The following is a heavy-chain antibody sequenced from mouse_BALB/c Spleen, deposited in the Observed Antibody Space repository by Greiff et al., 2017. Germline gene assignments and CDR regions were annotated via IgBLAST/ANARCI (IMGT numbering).Heavy chain of an antibody. Sequence: LMEPGASVKISCKATGYTFSSYWIEWVKQRPGHGLEWIGEILPGSGSTNYNEKFKGKATFTADTSSNTAYMQLSSLTSEDSAVYYCARRNGYYDAMDYWGQGTSVTVSS. V-gene: IGHV1-9*01. CDR1: GYTFSSYW. CDR3: ARRNGYYDAMDY. J-gene: IGHJ4*01. D-gene: IGHD2-2*01. CDR2: ILPGSGST.